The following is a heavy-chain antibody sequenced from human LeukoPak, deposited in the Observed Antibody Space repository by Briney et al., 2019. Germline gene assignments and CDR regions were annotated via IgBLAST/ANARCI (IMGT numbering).Heavy chain of an antibody. CDR3: AKDYYYDSSGQGDY. J-gene: IGHJ4*02. CDR2: ISGSGGST. Sequence: GGSLRLSCAASGFTFSSYAMSWVRQAPGKGLEWVPAISGSGGSTYYADSVKGRFTISRDNSKNTLYLQMNSLRAEDTAVYYCAKDYYYDSSGQGDYWGQGTLVTVSS. CDR1: GFTFSSYA. V-gene: IGHV3-23*01. D-gene: IGHD3-22*01.